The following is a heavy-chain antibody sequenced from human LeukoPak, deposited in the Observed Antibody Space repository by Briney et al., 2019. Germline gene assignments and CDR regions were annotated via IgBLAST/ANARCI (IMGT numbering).Heavy chain of an antibody. CDR3: AKDRPEPYYYGSGSYENPHLPFDY. D-gene: IGHD3-10*01. CDR1: GFTFSSYA. V-gene: IGHV3-23*01. J-gene: IGHJ4*02. CDR2: ISGSGGST. Sequence: GGSLRLSCAASGFTFSSYAMSWVRQAPGKGLEWVSAISGSGGSTYYADSVKGRFTISRDNSKNTLYLQMNSLRAEDTAVYYCAKDRPEPYYYGSGSYENPHLPFDYWGQGTLVTVSS.